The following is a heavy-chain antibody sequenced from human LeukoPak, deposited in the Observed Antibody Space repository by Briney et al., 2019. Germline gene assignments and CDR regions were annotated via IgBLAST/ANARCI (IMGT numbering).Heavy chain of an antibody. CDR1: GGSFSGYY. V-gene: IGHV4-34*01. J-gene: IGHJ6*02. CDR3: ARFFGRSTSWPPHYYYYGMDV. D-gene: IGHD2-2*01. CDR2: INHSGST. Sequence: SETLSLTCAVYGGSFSGYYWSWIRQPPGKGLEWIGEINHSGSTNYNPSLESRVTISVDTSKNQFSLKLSSVTAADTAVYYCARFFGRSTSWPPHYYYYGMDVWGQGTTVTVSS.